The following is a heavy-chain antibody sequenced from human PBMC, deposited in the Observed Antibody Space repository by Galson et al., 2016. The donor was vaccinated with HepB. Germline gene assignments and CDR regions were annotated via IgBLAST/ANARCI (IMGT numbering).Heavy chain of an antibody. Sequence: SLRLSCAASGFTFSSFAMTWVRQAPGKGLEWVSSISDSGDRTYYADSVKGRFTISRDNSKNTLYLQMNSLRAEDTAVYYCAKLSVGTLFDPWGQGTLVTVS. CDR2: ISDSGDRT. J-gene: IGHJ5*02. D-gene: IGHD4-23*01. V-gene: IGHV3-23*01. CDR3: AKLSVGTLFDP. CDR1: GFTFSSFA.